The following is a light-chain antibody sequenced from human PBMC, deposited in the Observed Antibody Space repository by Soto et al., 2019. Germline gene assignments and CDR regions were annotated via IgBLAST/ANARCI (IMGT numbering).Light chain of an antibody. CDR3: LQDYDYLWT. CDR1: QDIRSD. Sequence: AIQMTQSPSSLSASVGDSITITCRASQDIRSDLGWYQQKPGRAPKLLIYDASSLQGGVPSRFSGSGSGTDLTLTISSLQPEDFATYYCLQDYDYLWTFGQGTKVDIK. CDR2: DAS. V-gene: IGKV1-6*01. J-gene: IGKJ1*01.